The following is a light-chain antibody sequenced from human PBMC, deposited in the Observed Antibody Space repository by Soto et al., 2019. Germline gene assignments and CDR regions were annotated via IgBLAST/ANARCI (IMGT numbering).Light chain of an antibody. CDR3: QQYNNWPPVT. CDR1: QSFSSW. Sequence: DIQMTQSPSSLSASVGDRVTITCRASQSFSSWLAWYQHKPGKAPKLLIYKASSLESGVPSRFSGSGSGTEFTLTISSLQSEDFAVYYCQQYNNWPPVTFGPGTKVD. CDR2: KAS. V-gene: IGKV1-5*03. J-gene: IGKJ3*01.